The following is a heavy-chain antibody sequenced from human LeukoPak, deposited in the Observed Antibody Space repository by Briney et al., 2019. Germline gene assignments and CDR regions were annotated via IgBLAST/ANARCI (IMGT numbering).Heavy chain of an antibody. CDR3: ARHMCSGGGCHDAFDI. Sequence: SETLSLTCTVSGGSISGYYWSWIRQPPGKGLEWIGYIYYSGSTNYNPSLKSRVSISVDTSKNQFSLKLSSVTAADTAVFYCARHMCSGGGCHDAFDIWGQGTTVTVSS. D-gene: IGHD2-15*01. J-gene: IGHJ3*02. V-gene: IGHV4-59*01. CDR2: IYYSGST. CDR1: GGSISGYY.